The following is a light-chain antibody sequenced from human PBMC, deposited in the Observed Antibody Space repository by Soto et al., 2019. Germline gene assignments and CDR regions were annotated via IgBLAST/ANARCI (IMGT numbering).Light chain of an antibody. CDR3: QQYGGSPIT. J-gene: IGKJ5*01. CDR1: QSVSNY. Sequence: ETVLTQSPATLSLSPGERATLACRASQSVSNYLAWYQQKPGQAPRLLIYGASSRATGIPDRFSGSGSGTDFTLTISRLEPEDFAVYYCQQYGGSPITFGQGTRLE. CDR2: GAS. V-gene: IGKV3-20*01.